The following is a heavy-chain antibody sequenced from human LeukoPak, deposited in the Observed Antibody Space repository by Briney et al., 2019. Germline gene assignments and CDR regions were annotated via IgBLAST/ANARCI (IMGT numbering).Heavy chain of an antibody. Sequence: SETLSLTCAVHGGSFSGYYWSWIRQPPGKGLEWIGEINHSGSTNYNPSLKSRVTISVDTSKNQFSLKLSSVTAADTAVYYCARGRRRIDPWGQGTLVTVSS. CDR3: ARGRRRIDP. CDR2: INHSGST. D-gene: IGHD1-14*01. V-gene: IGHV4-34*01. J-gene: IGHJ5*02. CDR1: GGSFSGYY.